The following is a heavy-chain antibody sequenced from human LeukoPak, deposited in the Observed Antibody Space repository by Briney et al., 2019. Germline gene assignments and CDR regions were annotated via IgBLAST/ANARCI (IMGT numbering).Heavy chain of an antibody. Sequence: ASVKVSCKVSGYTLSELSMHWVRQAPGKGLEWMGGFDPEDGETIYAQKFQGRVTKTEDTSTDTAYMELSSLRSEDTAVYYCATSFSSGYHFDYWGQGTLVTVSS. D-gene: IGHD3-22*01. J-gene: IGHJ4*02. CDR3: ATSFSSGYHFDY. CDR1: GYTLSELS. V-gene: IGHV1-24*01. CDR2: FDPEDGET.